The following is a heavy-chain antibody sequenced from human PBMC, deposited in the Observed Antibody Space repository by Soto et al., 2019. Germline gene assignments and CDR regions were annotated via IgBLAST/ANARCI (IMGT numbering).Heavy chain of an antibody. Sequence: SETLSLTCTASGDSISSSNYYWGWIRQPPGKGLEWIANIYYSGTTYCNPSLKSRVAISVDTSKNHFSLKLSSVTAADTAIYYCARSNSGYYKWFDPWGQGTLVTVSS. J-gene: IGHJ5*02. D-gene: IGHD3-22*01. CDR1: GDSISSSNYY. CDR2: IYYSGTT. CDR3: ARSNSGYYKWFDP. V-gene: IGHV4-39*02.